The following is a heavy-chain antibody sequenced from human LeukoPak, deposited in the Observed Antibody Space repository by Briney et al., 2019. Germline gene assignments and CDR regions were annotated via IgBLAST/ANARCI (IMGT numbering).Heavy chain of an antibody. CDR1: GFTFSSYA. CDR3: ARNYYDSSGYYYSLGY. Sequence: GRSLRLSCAASGFTFSSYAMHWDRQAPGKGLEWVAVISYDGSNKYYADSVKGRFTISRDNSKNTLYLQMNSLRAEDTAVYYCARNYYDSSGYYYSLGYWGQGTLVTVSS. D-gene: IGHD3-22*01. J-gene: IGHJ4*02. V-gene: IGHV3-30-3*01. CDR2: ISYDGSNK.